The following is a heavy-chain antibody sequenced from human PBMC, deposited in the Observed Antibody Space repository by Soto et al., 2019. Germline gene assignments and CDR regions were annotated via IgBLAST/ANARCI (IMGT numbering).Heavy chain of an antibody. CDR3: ARGIPPSSYGYIFDYYYYGMDV. D-gene: IGHD5-18*01. V-gene: IGHV3-74*01. J-gene: IGHJ6*02. Sequence: GGSLRLSCAASGFTFSSYWMHWVRQAPGKGLVWVSRINSDGSSTSYADSVKGRFTISRDNAKNTLYLQMNSLRAEDTAVYYCARGIPPSSYGYIFDYYYYGMDVWGQGTTVTVSS. CDR2: INSDGSST. CDR1: GFTFSSYW.